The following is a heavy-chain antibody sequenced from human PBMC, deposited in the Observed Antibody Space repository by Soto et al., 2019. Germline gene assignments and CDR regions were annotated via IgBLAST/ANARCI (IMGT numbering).Heavy chain of an antibody. D-gene: IGHD3-10*01. J-gene: IGHJ6*02. V-gene: IGHV3-30-3*01. CDR2: ISYDGSNK. CDR1: GFTFSGHY. Sequence: PGGSLRLSCAASGFTFSGHYMDWVRQAPGKGLEWVAVISYDGSNKYYADSVKGRFTISRDNSKNTLYLQMNSLRAEDTAVYYCARDGRFTMVRGGIGDGMDVWGQGTTVTVSS. CDR3: ARDGRFTMVRGGIGDGMDV.